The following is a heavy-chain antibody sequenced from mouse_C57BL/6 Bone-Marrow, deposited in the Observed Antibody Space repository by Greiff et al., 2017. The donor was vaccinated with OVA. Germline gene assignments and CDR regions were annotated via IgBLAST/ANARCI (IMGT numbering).Heavy chain of an antibody. V-gene: IGHV1-64*01. CDR1: GYTFTSYW. Sequence: QVQLQQPGAELVKPGASVKLSCKASGYTFTSYWMHWVKQRPGQGLEWIGMIHPNSGSTNYNEKFKSKATLTVDKSSSTAYLQLSSLTSEDAAVYYCARYPVVATPFDYWGQGTTLTVSA. CDR3: ARYPVVATPFDY. J-gene: IGHJ2*01. D-gene: IGHD1-1*01. CDR2: IHPNSGST.